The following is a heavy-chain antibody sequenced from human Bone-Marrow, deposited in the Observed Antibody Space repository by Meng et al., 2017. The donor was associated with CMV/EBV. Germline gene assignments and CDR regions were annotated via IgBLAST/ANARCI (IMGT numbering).Heavy chain of an antibody. CDR3: ARGGASSKWFDL. D-gene: IGHD2-2*01. CDR1: GGSISTYY. V-gene: IGHV4-59*01. Sequence: SETLSLTCTVSGGSISTYYWSWVRQPPGKGLEWIAFIYYSGITNYNPSLKSRVTMSVDTSKNHFSLKLASVTAADTAIYYGARGGASSKWFDLWGQGTLVTVSS. CDR2: IYYSGIT. J-gene: IGHJ5*02.